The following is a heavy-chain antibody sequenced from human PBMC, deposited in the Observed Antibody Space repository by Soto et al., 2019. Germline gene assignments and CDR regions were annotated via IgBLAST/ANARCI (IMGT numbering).Heavy chain of an antibody. V-gene: IGHV4-39*01. CDR1: GGCICRCWSY. Sequence: SQTLSVTCPVGGGCICRCWSYRDRIRQPPGKGLEWIGNIYYSGSTNYNPSLKSRVTTSVDTSKNQFSLKLSSVTAADTAVYYCARGVPAAMRYGMDVWGQGTTVTVSS. CDR2: IYYSGST. D-gene: IGHD2-2*01. J-gene: IGHJ6*02. CDR3: ARGVPAAMRYGMDV.